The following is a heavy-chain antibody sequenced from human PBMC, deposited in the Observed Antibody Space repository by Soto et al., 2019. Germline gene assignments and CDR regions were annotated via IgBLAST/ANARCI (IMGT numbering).Heavy chain of an antibody. CDR3: ARDLLAYYYDSSGLDY. J-gene: IGHJ4*02. D-gene: IGHD3-22*01. CDR1: GFTFSSYG. V-gene: IGHV3-33*01. CDR2: IWYDGSNK. Sequence: PGGSLRLSCAASGFTFSSYGMHWVHQAPGKGLEWVAVIWYDGSNKYYADSVKGRFTISRDNSKNTLYLQMNSLRAEDTAVYYCARDLLAYYYDSSGLDYWGQGTLVTVSS.